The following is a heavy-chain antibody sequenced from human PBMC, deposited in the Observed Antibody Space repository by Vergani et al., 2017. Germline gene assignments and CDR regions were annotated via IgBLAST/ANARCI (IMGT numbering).Heavy chain of an antibody. CDR1: GFPFNTYS. Sequence: EVQLVESGGGLVQPGGSLRLSCAASGFPFNTYSLNWVRQAPGLGPEWISYISSTSRSVYYADSVDGRFTISRDNAKNSLYLQMNSLRAEDTAVYYCARDLAVAGTPLGYWGQGILVTVSS. D-gene: IGHD6-19*01. CDR2: ISSTSRSV. V-gene: IGHV3-48*01. CDR3: ARDLAVAGTPLGY. J-gene: IGHJ4*02.